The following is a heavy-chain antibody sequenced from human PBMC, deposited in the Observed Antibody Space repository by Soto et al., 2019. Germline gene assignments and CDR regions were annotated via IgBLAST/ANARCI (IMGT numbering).Heavy chain of an antibody. Sequence: GGSLRLSCAASVFTFISYSMNWVRQAPGKGLEWVSSISSSSSYIYYADSVKGRFTISRDNAKNSLYLQMNSLRAEDTAVYYCARGYGQWRANNWFDPWGQGTLVTVSS. D-gene: IGHD6-19*01. CDR3: ARGYGQWRANNWFDP. CDR1: VFTFISYS. CDR2: ISSSSSYI. V-gene: IGHV3-21*01. J-gene: IGHJ5*02.